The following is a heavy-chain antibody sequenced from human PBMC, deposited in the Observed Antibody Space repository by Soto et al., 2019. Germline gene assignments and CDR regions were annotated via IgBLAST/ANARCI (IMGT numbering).Heavy chain of an antibody. Sequence: NPSETLSLTCTVSGGSISSGDYYWSWIRQPPGKGLEWIGYIYYSGSTYYNPSLKSRVTISVDTSKNQFSLKLSSVTAADTAVYYCARVDGSGSYQYYYYGMDVWGQGTTVTVSS. J-gene: IGHJ6*02. V-gene: IGHV4-30-4*01. CDR2: IYYSGST. D-gene: IGHD3-10*01. CDR3: ARVDGSGSYQYYYYGMDV. CDR1: GGSISSGDYY.